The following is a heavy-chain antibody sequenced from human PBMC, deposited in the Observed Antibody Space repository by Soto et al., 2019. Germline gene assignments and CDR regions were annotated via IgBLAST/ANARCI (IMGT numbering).Heavy chain of an antibody. D-gene: IGHD6-13*01. CDR3: ARGPGVAAALSYYYYYGMDV. CDR1: GYTFTGYY. CDR2: INPNSGGT. V-gene: IGHV1-2*02. J-gene: IGHJ6*02. Sequence: GASVKVSCKASGYTFTGYYMYWVRQAPGQGLEWMGWINPNSGGTNYAQKFQGRVTMTRDTSISTAYMELSRLRSDDTAVYYCARGPGVAAALSYYYYYGMDVGGQGTTVTVSS.